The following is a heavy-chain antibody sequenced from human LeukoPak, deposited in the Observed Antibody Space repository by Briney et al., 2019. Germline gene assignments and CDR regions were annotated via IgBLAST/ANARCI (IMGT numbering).Heavy chain of an antibody. CDR3: ARRRTATVDFDY. D-gene: IGHD4-23*01. J-gene: IGHJ4*02. Sequence: SETLSLTCAVSGGSISSYYWSWVRQPPGKGLEWIGYIYYSGSTYYNPSLKSRVTISVDTSKNQFSLKLSSVTAADTAVYYCARRRTATVDFDYWGQGTLVTVSS. CDR1: GGSISSYY. V-gene: IGHV4-59*08. CDR2: IYYSGST.